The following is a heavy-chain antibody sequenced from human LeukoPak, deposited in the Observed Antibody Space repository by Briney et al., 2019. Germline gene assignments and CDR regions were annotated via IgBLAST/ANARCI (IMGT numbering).Heavy chain of an antibody. Sequence: SQTLSLTCTVSGGSISSGGFFWSWIRQHRGKGLEWLVSISYSGSTFYNPSLKSRVTISVDTSKNQFSLKLSSVTAADTAVYYCARAGNLNEFDYWGQGTLVTVSS. CDR2: ISYSGST. V-gene: IGHV4-31*03. CDR3: ARAGNLNEFDY. J-gene: IGHJ4*02. CDR1: GGSISSGGFF. D-gene: IGHD1-20*01.